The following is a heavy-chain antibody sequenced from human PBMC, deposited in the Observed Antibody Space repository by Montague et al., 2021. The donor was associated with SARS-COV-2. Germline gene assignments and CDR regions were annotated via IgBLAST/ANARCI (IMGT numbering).Heavy chain of an antibody. CDR3: ARMRIAAAGSPFDI. CDR1: GFSLNTSGMC. Sequence: PALVKPTQTLTRTCTFSGFSLNTSGMCVSWIRQPPGKALEWLARLDWDDDKYYSTSLKTRLTISKDTSKNQVVLTMTNMDPVDTATYYCARMRIAAAGSPFDIWGQGTMVTVSS. J-gene: IGHJ3*02. CDR2: LDWDDDK. D-gene: IGHD6-13*01. V-gene: IGHV2-70*11.